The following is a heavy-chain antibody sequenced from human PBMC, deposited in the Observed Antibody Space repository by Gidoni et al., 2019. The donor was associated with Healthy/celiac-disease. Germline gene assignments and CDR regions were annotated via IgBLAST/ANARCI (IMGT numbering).Heavy chain of an antibody. D-gene: IGHD3-22*01. CDR1: GFTFSSYG. Sequence: QVQLVESGGGVVQPGRSLRLSCAASGFTFSSYGMHWVRRAPGKGLEWVAVISYDGSNKYYADSVKGRFTISRDNSKNTLYLQMNSLRAEDTAVYYCAKDRAYYYDSSAPRDYYYYYG. V-gene: IGHV3-30*18. CDR2: ISYDGSNK. J-gene: IGHJ6*01. CDR3: AKDRAYYYDSSAPRDYYYYYG.